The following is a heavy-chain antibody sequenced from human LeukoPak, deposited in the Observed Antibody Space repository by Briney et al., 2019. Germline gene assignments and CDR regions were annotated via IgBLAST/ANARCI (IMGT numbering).Heavy chain of an antibody. CDR3: TREIRYFDWFQADY. Sequence: GGSLRLSCTASGFTFGDHSVSWVRQAPGKALEWVGFIRSKAYGGTAEYAASVKGRFTISRDDSKSVAYLQMDSLKTEDTPVYYCTREIRYFDWFQADYWGQGTLVTVSS. CDR2: IRSKAYGGTA. V-gene: IGHV3-49*04. CDR1: GFTFGDHS. D-gene: IGHD3-9*01. J-gene: IGHJ4*02.